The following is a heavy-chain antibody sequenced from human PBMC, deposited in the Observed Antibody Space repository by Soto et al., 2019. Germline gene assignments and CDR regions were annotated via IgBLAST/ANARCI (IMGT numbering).Heavy chain of an antibody. V-gene: IGHV4-39*07. CDR1: GGSISSSSYY. CDR3: ARCIAAAIHV. J-gene: IGHJ6*02. D-gene: IGHD6-13*01. CDR2: IYYSGST. Sequence: KASETLSLTCTVSGGSISSSSYYWGWIRQPPGKGLEWIGSIYYSGSTYYNPSLKSRVTISVDTSKNQFSLKLSSVTAADTAVYYCARCIAAAIHVWGQGTTVTVYS.